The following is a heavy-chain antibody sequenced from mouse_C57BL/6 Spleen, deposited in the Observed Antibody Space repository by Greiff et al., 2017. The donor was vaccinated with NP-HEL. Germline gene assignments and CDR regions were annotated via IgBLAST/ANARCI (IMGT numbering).Heavy chain of an antibody. J-gene: IGHJ3*01. V-gene: IGHV1-61*01. CDR3: ARSLPRWFAY. Sequence: VQLQQPGAELVRPGSSVKLSCKASGYTFTSYWMDWVKQRPGQGLEWIGNIYPSDSETHYNQKFKDKATLTVDKSSSTAYMQLSSLTSEDSAVYYCARSLPRWFAYWGQGTLVTVSA. D-gene: IGHD2-10*01. CDR1: GYTFTSYW. CDR2: IYPSDSET.